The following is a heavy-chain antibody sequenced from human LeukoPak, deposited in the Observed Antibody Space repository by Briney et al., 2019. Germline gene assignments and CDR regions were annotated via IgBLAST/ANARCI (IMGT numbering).Heavy chain of an antibody. D-gene: IGHD3-10*01. Sequence: GGSLRLSCAASGFTFSSYGMHWVRQAPGKGLEWVAVISYDGSNKYYADSVKGRFTISRDNAKNSLYLQMNSLRAEDTAVYYCELYYYGSGSPGDYWGQGTLVTVSS. J-gene: IGHJ4*02. CDR2: ISYDGSNK. CDR3: ELYYYGSGSPGDY. V-gene: IGHV3-30*03. CDR1: GFTFSSYG.